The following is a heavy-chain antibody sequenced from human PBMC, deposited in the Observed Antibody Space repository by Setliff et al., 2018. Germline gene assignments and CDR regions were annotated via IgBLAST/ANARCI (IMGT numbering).Heavy chain of an antibody. CDR3: ARGRPTANPYYYYYMDV. D-gene: IGHD4-4*01. CDR2: INAGNGDT. J-gene: IGHJ6*03. V-gene: IGHV1-3*03. CDR1: GYTFTNYA. Sequence: ASVKVSCKASGYTFTNYAIHWVRQAPGQRLEWMGWINAGNGDTKYSQDFQGRVTITRDTSASTAYMDLSSLRSGDMAVYYCARGRPTANPYYYYYMDVWGKGTTVTVSS.